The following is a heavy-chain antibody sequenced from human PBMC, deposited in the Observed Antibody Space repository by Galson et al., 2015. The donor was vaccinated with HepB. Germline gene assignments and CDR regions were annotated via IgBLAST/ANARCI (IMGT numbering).Heavy chain of an antibody. CDR2: TYYRSKWYK. Sequence: CAISGDSVSSNSAVWNWIRQSPSRGLEWLGRTYYRSKWYKDYALFVKSRITINADTSRNLISLQLNSMTPEDTAVYYCAYGVDVWGQGTTVTVSS. J-gene: IGHJ6*02. CDR3: AYGVDV. CDR1: GDSVSSNSAV. V-gene: IGHV6-1*01.